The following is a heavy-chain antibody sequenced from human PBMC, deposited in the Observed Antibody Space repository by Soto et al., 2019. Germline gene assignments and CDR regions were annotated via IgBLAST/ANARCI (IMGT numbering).Heavy chain of an antibody. J-gene: IGHJ3*02. V-gene: IGHV3-30-3*01. CDR2: ISYDGSNK. CDR1: GFTFSSYA. D-gene: IGHD6-13*01. CDR3: ASWYSSTNYDI. Sequence: PRLSCAASGFTFSSYAMHWVRQAPGKGLEWVAVISYDGSNKYYADSVKGRFTISRDNPKNTLYLQMNSLRAEDTAVYYCASWYSSTNYDIWGQGTMVTVSS.